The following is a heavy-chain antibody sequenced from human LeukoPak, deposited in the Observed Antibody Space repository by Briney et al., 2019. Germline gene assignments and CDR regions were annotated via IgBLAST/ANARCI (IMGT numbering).Heavy chain of an antibody. CDR3: ATGYDSSGYFDY. J-gene: IGHJ4*02. Sequence: SETLSLTCTVSGGSISSYYRSWIRQPPGKGLEWIGYIYYSGSTNYNPSLKSRVTISVDTSKNQFSLKLSSVTAADTAVYYCATGYDSSGYFDYWGQGTLVTVSS. D-gene: IGHD3-22*01. CDR1: GGSISSYY. CDR2: IYYSGST. V-gene: IGHV4-59*01.